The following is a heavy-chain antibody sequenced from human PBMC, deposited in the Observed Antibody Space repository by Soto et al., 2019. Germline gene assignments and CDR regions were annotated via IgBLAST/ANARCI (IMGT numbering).Heavy chain of an antibody. CDR3: ATPVVIPSHAEYFQH. Sequence: QVQLVQSGAEEKKPGSSVKVSCKASGGTFSSYAISWVRQAPGQGLEWMGGIIPIFGTANYAQKFQGRVTITADESTSTAYMELSSLRSEDTAVYYCATPVVIPSHAEYFQHWGQGTLVTVSS. V-gene: IGHV1-69*01. CDR1: GGTFSSYA. J-gene: IGHJ1*01. D-gene: IGHD3-22*01. CDR2: IIPIFGTA.